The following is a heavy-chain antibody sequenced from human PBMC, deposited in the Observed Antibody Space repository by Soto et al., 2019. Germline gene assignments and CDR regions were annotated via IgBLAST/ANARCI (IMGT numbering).Heavy chain of an antibody. CDR2: IYYSGST. V-gene: IGHV4-30-4*08. J-gene: IGHJ4*02. CDR1: GGSISSGGYY. Sequence: SETLSLTCTVSGGSISSGGYYWSWIRQHPGKGLEWIGYIYYSGSTYYNPSLKSRVTISVDTSKNQFSLKLSSVTAADTAVYYCASSSVDTAMVTTFDYWGQGTLVTVSS. D-gene: IGHD5-18*01. CDR3: ASSSVDTAMVTTFDY.